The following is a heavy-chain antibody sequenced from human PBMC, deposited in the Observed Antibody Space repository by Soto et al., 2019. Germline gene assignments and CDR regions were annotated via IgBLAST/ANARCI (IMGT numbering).Heavy chain of an antibody. CDR1: GFTFSSYS. J-gene: IGHJ4*02. CDR3: AREEGYDSSGYYGGSNFDY. CDR2: ISSSSSYI. D-gene: IGHD3-22*01. Sequence: KAGGSLRLSCAASGFTFSSYSMNWVRQAPGKGLEWVSSISSSSSYIYYADSVKGRFTISRDNAKNSLYLQMNSLRAEDTAVYYCAREEGYDSSGYYGGSNFDYWGQGTLVTVSS. V-gene: IGHV3-21*01.